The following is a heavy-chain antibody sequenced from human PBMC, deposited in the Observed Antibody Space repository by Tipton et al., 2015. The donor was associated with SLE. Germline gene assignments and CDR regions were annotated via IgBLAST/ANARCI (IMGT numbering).Heavy chain of an antibody. CDR2: IYYSGST. CDR1: GASISSHY. Sequence: TLSLTCAVSGASISSHYWSWIRQPPGKGLEWIGYIYYSGSTNYNPSLKSRVTISVDTSKNQFSLKLSSVTAADTAVYYCAREMYYYDSSGYQSYYYYGMDVWGQGTTVTVSS. D-gene: IGHD3-22*01. V-gene: IGHV4-59*11. CDR3: AREMYYYDSSGYQSYYYYGMDV. J-gene: IGHJ6*02.